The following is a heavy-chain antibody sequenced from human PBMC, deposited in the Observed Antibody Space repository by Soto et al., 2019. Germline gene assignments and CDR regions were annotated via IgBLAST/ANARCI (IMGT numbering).Heavy chain of an antibody. Sequence: EVQLVESGGGLVKPGGSLRLSCAASGFTFSSYSMNWVRQAPGKGLEWVSSISSSSSYIYYADSVKGRFTNSRDNAKNSRVLQMNSRRADDTAVYYCARGRYNEDDLWIGWFDPWGQGTLVTVSS. D-gene: IGHD3-10*01. V-gene: IGHV3-21*01. CDR1: GFTFSSYS. CDR2: ISSSSSYI. J-gene: IGHJ5*02. CDR3: ARGRYNEDDLWIGWFDP.